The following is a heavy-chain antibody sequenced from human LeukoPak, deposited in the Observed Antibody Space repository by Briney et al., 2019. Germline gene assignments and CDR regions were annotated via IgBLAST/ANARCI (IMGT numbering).Heavy chain of an antibody. J-gene: IGHJ3*02. CDR2: INHSGST. D-gene: IGHD5-18*01. V-gene: IGHV4-34*01. CDR3: ARRGYSYGRNDAFDI. CDR1: GGSFSGYY. Sequence: SETLSLTCAVYGGSFSGYYWSWIRQPPGKGLEWIGEINHSGSTNYNTFLKRRVTISVDTSKNQFSLKLSSVTAADTAVYYCARRGYSYGRNDAFDIWGQGTMVTVSS.